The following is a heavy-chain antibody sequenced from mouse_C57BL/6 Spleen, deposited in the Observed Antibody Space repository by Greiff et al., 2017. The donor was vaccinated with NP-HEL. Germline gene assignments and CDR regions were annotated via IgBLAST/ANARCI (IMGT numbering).Heavy chain of an antibody. D-gene: IGHD2-4*01. CDR1: GYTFTEYT. V-gene: IGHV1-62-2*01. CDR2: FYPGSGSI. CDR3: ARRERGHDYHDYYAMDD. Sequence: VQLQQSGAELVKPGASVKMSCKASGYTFTEYTIHWVKQWSGQGLEWIGWFYPGSGSIKYNEKFKDKATLTADKSSSAVYMELSRLTYEDSAVYFCARRERGHDYHDYYAMDDWGQGTTVTVSS. J-gene: IGHJ4*01.